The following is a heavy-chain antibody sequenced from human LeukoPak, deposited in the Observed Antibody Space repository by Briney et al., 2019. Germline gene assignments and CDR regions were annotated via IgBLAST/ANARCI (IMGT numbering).Heavy chain of an antibody. D-gene: IGHD5/OR15-5a*01. Sequence: GGSLRLSCAASGFTFSSYAMHWVRQAPGKGLEWMAVISYDGNNNYYADSVKGRFTISRDNPENTLYLQMKSLRHEDTAVYYCARDWSAAVYAPFDYWGQGTLVIVSS. V-gene: IGHV3-30*04. J-gene: IGHJ4*02. CDR1: GFTFSSYA. CDR2: ISYDGNNN. CDR3: ARDWSAAVYAPFDY.